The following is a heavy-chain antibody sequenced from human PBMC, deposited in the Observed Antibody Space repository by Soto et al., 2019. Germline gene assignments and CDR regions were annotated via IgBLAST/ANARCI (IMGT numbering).Heavy chain of an antibody. V-gene: IGHV3-74*01. CDR2: ISTDASST. J-gene: IGHJ1*01. CDR1: GFTFSSYW. Sequence: EVQLVESGGGLVQPGGSLRLSCAASGFTFSSYWMHGVRQAPGKGLVWVSSISTDASSTSYADPVKGRFTISRDNAKNTLYLQMNSVRAEDTAMYYCARLPNKSPQNWGQGTLVIVSP. CDR3: ARLPNKSPQN.